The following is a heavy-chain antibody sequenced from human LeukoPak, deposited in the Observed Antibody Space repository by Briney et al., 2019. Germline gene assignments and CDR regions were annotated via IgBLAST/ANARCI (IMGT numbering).Heavy chain of an antibody. CDR2: IYYSGST. J-gene: IGHJ4*02. CDR3: ARGGGFGELVHYFDY. V-gene: IGHV4-39*07. D-gene: IGHD3-10*01. Sequence: SETLSLTCTVSGGSISSSSYYWGWIRQPPGKGLEWIGSIYYSGSTYYNPSLKSRVTISVDTSKNQFSLKLSSVTAADTAVYYCARGGGFGELVHYFDYWGQGTLVTVSS. CDR1: GGSISSSSYY.